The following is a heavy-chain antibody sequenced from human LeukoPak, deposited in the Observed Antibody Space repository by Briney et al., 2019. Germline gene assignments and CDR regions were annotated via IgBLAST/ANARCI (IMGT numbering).Heavy chain of an antibody. V-gene: IGHV3-74*01. CDR1: GXIFSNFW. Sequence: GGSLRLSCTASGXIFSNFWMDWVRQAPGKGLVWVSRISFDGSTTSHADSVEGRFTIFRDNAKNTLYLQMDSLRAEDTAVYYCVRDSAYYDYWGQGTLVTVSS. CDR3: VRDSAYYDY. CDR2: ISFDGSTT. D-gene: IGHD6-19*01. J-gene: IGHJ4*02.